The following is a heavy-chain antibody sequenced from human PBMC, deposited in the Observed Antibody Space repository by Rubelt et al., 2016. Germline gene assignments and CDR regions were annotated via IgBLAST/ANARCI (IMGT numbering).Heavy chain of an antibody. J-gene: IGHJ5*02. D-gene: IGHD3-22*01. CDR1: GGSISSYY. CDR3: ARQYYYDSSGYLSWFDP. V-gene: IGHV4-59*08. Sequence: QVQLQESGPGLVKPSETLSLTCSVSGGSISSYYWSWIRQPPGKGLEWIGYIYYSGSTNYNPSPKVGVTKSGEPVKNRFSLKLSPVTAADTAVYYCARQYYYDSSGYLSWFDPWGQGTLVTVSS. CDR2: IYYSGST.